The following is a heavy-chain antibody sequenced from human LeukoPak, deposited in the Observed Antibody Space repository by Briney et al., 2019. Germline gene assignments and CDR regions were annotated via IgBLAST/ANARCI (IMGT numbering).Heavy chain of an antibody. Sequence: PGGSLRLSCAASGFTFGAYAMHWVRQAPGKGLEWVAVIWYDGSNNYHADSLKDRFTISRDNSKNTLYLQINSLRAEDTAVYYCARQVGNAGWYFDYWGQGALVTVSS. V-gene: IGHV3-33*01. CDR2: IWYDGSNN. D-gene: IGHD6-19*01. CDR1: GFTFGAYA. CDR3: ARQVGNAGWYFDY. J-gene: IGHJ4*02.